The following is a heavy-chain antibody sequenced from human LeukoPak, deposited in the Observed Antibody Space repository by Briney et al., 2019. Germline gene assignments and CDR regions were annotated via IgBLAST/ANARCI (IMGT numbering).Heavy chain of an antibody. Sequence: GGSLRLSCAASGFTFSSYSMNWVRQAPGKGLEWVANIKQDGSEKYYVDSVKGRFTISRDNAKNSLYLQMNSLRAEDTAVYYCARDVGDFWSGHFHYWGQGTLVTVSS. D-gene: IGHD3-3*01. J-gene: IGHJ4*02. CDR2: IKQDGSEK. V-gene: IGHV3-7*01. CDR1: GFTFSSYS. CDR3: ARDVGDFWSGHFHY.